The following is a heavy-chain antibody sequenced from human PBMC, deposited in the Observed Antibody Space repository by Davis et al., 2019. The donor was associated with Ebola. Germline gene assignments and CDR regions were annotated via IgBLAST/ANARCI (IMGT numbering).Heavy chain of an antibody. V-gene: IGHV3-23*01. CDR2: ISGSGIST. Sequence: PGGSLRLSCAASGFTFSSYDMSWVRQTPGKGLEWVSTISGSGISTDYADSVRGRFTISRDKSKNTLHLQMNSLRAEDTAVYYCAKNIAARHHFDYWGQGTLVTVSS. J-gene: IGHJ4*02. D-gene: IGHD6-6*01. CDR3: AKNIAARHHFDY. CDR1: GFTFSSYD.